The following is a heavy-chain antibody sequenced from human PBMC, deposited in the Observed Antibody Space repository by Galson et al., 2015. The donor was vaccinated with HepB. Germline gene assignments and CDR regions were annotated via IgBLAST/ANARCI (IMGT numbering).Heavy chain of an antibody. V-gene: IGHV3-15*01. Sequence: ALRLCCAASGFIFSNAWMSWVRQAPGKGLEWVGRIRSKTDGGTTDYAAPVKGRFTISRDDSKNTLYLQMNSLKTEDTAVYYCTMYYYDSSGYYPVDYWGQGTLVTVSS. CDR2: IRSKTDGGTT. CDR1: GFIFSNAW. D-gene: IGHD3-22*01. J-gene: IGHJ4*02. CDR3: TMYYYDSSGYYPVDY.